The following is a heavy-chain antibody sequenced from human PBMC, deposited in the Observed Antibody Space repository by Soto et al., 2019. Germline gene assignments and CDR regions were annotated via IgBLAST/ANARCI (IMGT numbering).Heavy chain of an antibody. CDR2: IIPIFGTA. CDR3: ARETDHRSSSVLYGMDV. CDR1: GGTFSSYA. V-gene: IGHV1-69*06. D-gene: IGHD6-13*01. J-gene: IGHJ6*02. Sequence: SVKVSCKASGGTFSSYAISWVRQAPGQGLEWMGGIIPIFGTANYAQKFQGRVTITADKSTSTAYMELSSLRSEDTAVYYCARETDHRSSSVLYGMDVWGQGTTVTVSS.